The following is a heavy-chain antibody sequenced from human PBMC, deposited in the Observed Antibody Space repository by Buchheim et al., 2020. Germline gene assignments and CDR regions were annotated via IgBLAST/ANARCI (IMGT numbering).Heavy chain of an antibody. D-gene: IGHD1-26*01. CDR3: AKGHGSYDSYFYYGMDV. V-gene: IGHV3-33*06. J-gene: IGHJ6*02. Sequence: QVQLVESGGGVVQPGRSLRLSCAASGFTFSSYGMHWVRQAPGKGLEWVAVIWYDGSNKYYADSVKGRFTISRDNSRNTVLLEMSGLRGADTAVYYCAKGHGSYDSYFYYGMDVWGQGTT. CDR1: GFTFSSYG. CDR2: IWYDGSNK.